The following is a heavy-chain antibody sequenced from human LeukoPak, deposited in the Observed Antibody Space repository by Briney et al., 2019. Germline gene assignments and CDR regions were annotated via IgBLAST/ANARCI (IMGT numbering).Heavy chain of an antibody. J-gene: IGHJ6*04. V-gene: IGHV3-48*03. Sequence: GGSLRLSCTASGFTFGDYSMNWVRQAPGKGLEWVSYISSSGSTIYYADSVKGRFTISRDNAKNSLYLQMNSLRAEDTAVYYCAELGITMIGGVWGKGTTVTISS. CDR2: ISSSGSTI. D-gene: IGHD3-10*02. CDR3: AELGITMIGGV. CDR1: GFTFGDYS.